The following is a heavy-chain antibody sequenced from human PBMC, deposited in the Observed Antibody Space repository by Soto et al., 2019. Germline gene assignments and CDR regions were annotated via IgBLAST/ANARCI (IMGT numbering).Heavy chain of an antibody. J-gene: IGHJ6*02. Sequence: QVQLVESGGGVVQPGASLRLSCEASGFAFSSYAMHWVRQAPGKGLEWVGVISYDGNYIYYADSVKGRFTISRDNSKNTLYVQENSLRPEDTAVYYCAKGILSATIGPYAMDVWGQGTTVTVSS. CDR3: AKGILSATIGPYAMDV. CDR1: GFAFSSYA. CDR2: ISYDGNYI. D-gene: IGHD3-16*01. V-gene: IGHV3-30*18.